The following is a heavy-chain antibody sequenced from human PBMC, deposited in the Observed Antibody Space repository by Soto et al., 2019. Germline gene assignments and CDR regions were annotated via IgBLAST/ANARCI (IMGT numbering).Heavy chain of an antibody. J-gene: IGHJ5*02. CDR3: AKTPFSVDYKKYPLFAP. V-gene: IGHV3-7*02. CDR1: GFTFSSYW. CDR2: IKPDGTEK. Sequence: PGGSLRLSCAASGFTFSSYWMSWVRQAPGKGLEWVANIKPDGTEKYFVASVEGRFTISRDNAKNSLFLQLNSLRAEDTAVYYCAKTPFSVDYKKYPLFAPWGQGTXVTVSS. D-gene: IGHD4-4*01.